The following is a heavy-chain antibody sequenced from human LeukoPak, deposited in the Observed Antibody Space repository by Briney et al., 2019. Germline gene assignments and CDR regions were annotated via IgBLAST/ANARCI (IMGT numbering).Heavy chain of an antibody. V-gene: IGHV1-24*01. D-gene: IGHD1-26*01. CDR2: FDPEDGET. CDR3: ATDRFKWELSYYFDY. J-gene: IGHJ4*02. CDR1: GYTLTELS. Sequence: ASVKVSRKVSGYTLTELSMHWVRQAPGKGLEWMGGFDPEDGETIYAQKFQGRVTMTEDTSTDTAYMELSSLRSEDTAVYYCATDRFKWELSYYFDYWGQGTLVTVSS.